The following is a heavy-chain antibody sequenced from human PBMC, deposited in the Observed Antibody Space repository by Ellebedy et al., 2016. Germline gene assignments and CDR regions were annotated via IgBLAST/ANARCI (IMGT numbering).Heavy chain of an antibody. V-gene: IGHV3-30*18. CDR2: ISSDGGTK. CDR1: GFTFSRHG. J-gene: IGHJ4*02. D-gene: IGHD4-17*01. Sequence: GGSLRLSXAASGFTFSRHGMQWVRQAPGKGLEWVAVISSDGGTKHYADSVKGRFAISRDNSKDTLYVQMNSLRVEDTAMYYCAKEGEYGDYESYFDQWGQGTLVTVSS. CDR3: AKEGEYGDYESYFDQ.